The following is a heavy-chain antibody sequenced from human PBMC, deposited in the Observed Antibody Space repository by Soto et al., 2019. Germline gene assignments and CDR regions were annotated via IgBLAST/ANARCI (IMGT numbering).Heavy chain of an antibody. CDR1: GFTFSSYA. CDR3: AKCPLTEQWLIRYYYYGMDV. D-gene: IGHD6-19*01. CDR2: ISGSGGST. J-gene: IGHJ6*02. V-gene: IGHV3-23*01. Sequence: PGGSLRLSCAAPGFTFSSYAMSWVRQAPGKGLEWVSAISGSGGSTYYADSVKGRFTISRDNSKNTLFLQMNSLRAEDTAVYYCAKCPLTEQWLIRYYYYGMDVWGQGTTVTVSS.